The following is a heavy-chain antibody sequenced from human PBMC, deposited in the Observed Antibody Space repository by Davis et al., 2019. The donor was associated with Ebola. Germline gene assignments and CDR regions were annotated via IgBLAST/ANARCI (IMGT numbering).Heavy chain of an antibody. CDR2: ISWNSGSI. D-gene: IGHD3-10*01. J-gene: IGHJ4*02. V-gene: IGHV3-9*01. CDR1: GFTFDDYA. Sequence: SLKISCAASGFTFDDYAMHWVRQAPGKGLEWVSGISWNSGSIGYADSVKGRFTISRDNAKNSLYLQMNSLRAEDTALYYCARDRGFGYFDYWGQGTLVTVSS. CDR3: ARDRGFGYFDY.